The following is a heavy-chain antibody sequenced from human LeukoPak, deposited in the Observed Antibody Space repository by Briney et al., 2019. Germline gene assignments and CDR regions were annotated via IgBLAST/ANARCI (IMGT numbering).Heavy chain of an antibody. CDR2: INHSGST. CDR1: GGSFSGYY. Sequence: SETLSLTCAVYGGSFSGYYWSWIRQPPGKGLEWIGEINHSGSTNYNPSLKSRVTISVDTSKNQFSLKLSSVTAADTAVYYCAREKNNPRYRSSTSCYRAGNAFDIWGQGTMVTVSS. CDR3: AREKNNPRYRSSTSCYRAGNAFDI. D-gene: IGHD2-2*01. V-gene: IGHV4-34*01. J-gene: IGHJ3*02.